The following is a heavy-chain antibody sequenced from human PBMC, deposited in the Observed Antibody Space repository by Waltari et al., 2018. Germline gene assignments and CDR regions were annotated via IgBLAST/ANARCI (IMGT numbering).Heavy chain of an antibody. CDR1: GFTFSHYG. CDR2: VGGDGNNK. J-gene: IGHJ4*02. V-gene: IGHV3-30*02. Sequence: QVQWVEAGGGLAQPRRLLRPYCAASGFTFSHYGVYWVRQAQGTGLGWVAYVGGDGNNKLHADSVKGRFTISRDNSKNTLYLQMNSLRVEDTAIYYCAKDPSYGYSFEHWGQGTPVTASS. CDR3: AKDPSYGYSFEH. D-gene: IGHD3-22*01.